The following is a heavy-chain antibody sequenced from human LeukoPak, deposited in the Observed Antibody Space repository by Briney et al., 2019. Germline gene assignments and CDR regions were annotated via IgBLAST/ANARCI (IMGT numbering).Heavy chain of an antibody. CDR2: ISSSSSTI. J-gene: IGHJ4*02. Sequence: GGSLRLSCAASGFTFSSYSMNWVRQAPGKGLEWVSYISSSSSTIYYADSVKGRFTIPRDNAKNSLYLQMNSLRAEDTAVYYCASPYSSSWVYFDYWGQGTLVTVSS. D-gene: IGHD6-13*01. V-gene: IGHV3-48*04. CDR3: ASPYSSSWVYFDY. CDR1: GFTFSSYS.